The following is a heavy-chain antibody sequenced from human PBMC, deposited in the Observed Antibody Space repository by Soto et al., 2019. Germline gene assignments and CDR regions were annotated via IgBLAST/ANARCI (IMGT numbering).Heavy chain of an antibody. CDR2: IYYSGST. J-gene: IGHJ6*03. Sequence: SSETLSLTCTVSGGSISSYYWSWIRQPPGKGLEWIGYIYYSGSTNYNPSLKSRVTISVDTSKNQFSLKLSSVTAADTAVYYCARGLTGYSYGFMGYYYYMDVWGKGTTVTVSS. CDR3: ARGLTGYSYGFMGYYYYMDV. D-gene: IGHD5-18*01. CDR1: GGSISSYY. V-gene: IGHV4-59*01.